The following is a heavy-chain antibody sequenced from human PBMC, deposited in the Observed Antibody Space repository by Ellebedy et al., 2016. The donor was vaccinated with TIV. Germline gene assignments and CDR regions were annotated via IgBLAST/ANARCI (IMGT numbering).Heavy chain of an antibody. CDR2: IKTKTEGGTT. J-gene: IGHJ6*04. Sequence: GESLKISCAASGFTFSDAWMTWVRQAPGKGLEWVGRIKTKTEGGTTEYAAPVKGRFIISRDDSKRTVYLQMNTLKTDDTAMYYCTRSTGRGVSAPGVWGRGTTVTVSS. V-gene: IGHV3-15*01. CDR1: GFTFSDAW. CDR3: TRSTGRGVSAPGV. D-gene: IGHD3-10*01.